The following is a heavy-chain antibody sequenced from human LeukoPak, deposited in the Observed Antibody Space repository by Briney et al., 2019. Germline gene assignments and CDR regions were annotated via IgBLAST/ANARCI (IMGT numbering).Heavy chain of an antibody. J-gene: IGHJ3*02. Sequence: GASVKVSCKASGYTFTGYYMHRVRQAPGQGLEWMGWINPNSGGANYAQKFQGWVTMTRDTSISTAYMELSSLRSEDTAVYYCASNQKGIWFGELRGGDAFEIWGQGTMVTVSS. CDR1: GYTFTGYY. CDR3: ASNQKGIWFGELRGGDAFEI. V-gene: IGHV1-2*04. D-gene: IGHD3-10*01. CDR2: INPNSGGA.